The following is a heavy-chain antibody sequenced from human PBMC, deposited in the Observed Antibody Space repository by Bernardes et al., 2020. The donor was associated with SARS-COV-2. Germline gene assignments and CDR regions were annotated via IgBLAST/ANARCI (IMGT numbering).Heavy chain of an antibody. CDR2: ISAYNGNT. Sequence: ASVKVSCKASGYTFTSYGISWVRQAPGQGLEWMGWISAYNGNTNYAQKLQGRVTMTTDTSTSKAYMELRSLRSDDTAVYYCARDSRFLEWLSPDDAFDIWGQGTMVTVSS. D-gene: IGHD3-3*01. CDR3: ARDSRFLEWLSPDDAFDI. V-gene: IGHV1-18*04. CDR1: GYTFTSYG. J-gene: IGHJ3*02.